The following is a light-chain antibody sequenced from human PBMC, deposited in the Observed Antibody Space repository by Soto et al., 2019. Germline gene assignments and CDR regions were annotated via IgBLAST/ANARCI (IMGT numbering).Light chain of an antibody. CDR2: GAS. Sequence: EIVLTQSPGALSLSPGEIATLYFSASQSVSNNYLAWYQQKPGQAPRLLIYGASNRATGIPDRFSGSGSGTDFTLTISRLEPEDFAVYYCQQRSNWPAVTFGQGTRLEIK. CDR1: QSVSNNY. V-gene: IGKV3D-20*02. J-gene: IGKJ5*01. CDR3: QQRSNWPAVT.